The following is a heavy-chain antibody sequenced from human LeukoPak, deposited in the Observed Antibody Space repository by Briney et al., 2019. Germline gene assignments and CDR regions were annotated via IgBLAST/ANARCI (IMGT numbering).Heavy chain of an antibody. CDR2: ITGGGGTT. D-gene: IGHD3-10*01. Sequence: PGGSLRLSCAASGFTFSSYGMSWVRKAPGKGLEWVSSITGGGGTTYYADSVKARFTISRDSSKNTLYLQMNSLRAEDTAVYFCAKGLRVIIIEFDYWGQGTVVTVSS. CDR3: AKGLRVIIIEFDY. J-gene: IGHJ4*02. V-gene: IGHV3-23*01. CDR1: GFTFSSYG.